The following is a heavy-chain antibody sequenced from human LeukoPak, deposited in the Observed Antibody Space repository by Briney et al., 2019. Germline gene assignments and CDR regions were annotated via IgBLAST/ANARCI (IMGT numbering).Heavy chain of an antibody. CDR2: ISSSSTNI. Sequence: PGGSLRLSCAASGFTFSRYNVNWVRQAPGKGLEWVSSISSSSTNIYYADSVKGRFTISRDNAKNSLYLQMNSLRADDTAVYYCAADGYSSPFDHWGQGTLVTVSS. D-gene: IGHD5-24*01. CDR3: AADGYSSPFDH. V-gene: IGHV3-21*01. J-gene: IGHJ4*02. CDR1: GFTFSRYN.